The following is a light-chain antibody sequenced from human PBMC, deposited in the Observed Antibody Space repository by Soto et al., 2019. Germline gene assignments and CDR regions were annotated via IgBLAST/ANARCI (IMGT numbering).Light chain of an antibody. CDR1: QSIFTW. CDR2: DAS. Sequence: DIHMTQSPSTLSASVGDRVTITCRASQSIFTWLAWYQQKPGKAPKLLIYDASSLKSGVPSRFSGSGSGTEFTLTISSLQPDDFATYYCQKYSSYSSFGQGTKLEIK. J-gene: IGKJ2*03. V-gene: IGKV1-5*01. CDR3: QKYSSYSS.